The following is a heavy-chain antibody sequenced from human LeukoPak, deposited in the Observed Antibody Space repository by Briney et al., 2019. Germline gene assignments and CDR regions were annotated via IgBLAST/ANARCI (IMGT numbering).Heavy chain of an antibody. Sequence: SSETLSLTCAVYGGSFSGYYWSWIRQPPGKGLEWIGEINHSGSTNYNPSLKSRVTISVDTSKNQFSLKLSSVTAADTAVYYCARRKRSGCSTISCLLNWFDPWGQGTLVTVSS. D-gene: IGHD2-2*01. J-gene: IGHJ5*02. CDR2: INHSGST. CDR3: ARRKRSGCSTISCLLNWFDP. CDR1: GGSFSGYY. V-gene: IGHV4-34*01.